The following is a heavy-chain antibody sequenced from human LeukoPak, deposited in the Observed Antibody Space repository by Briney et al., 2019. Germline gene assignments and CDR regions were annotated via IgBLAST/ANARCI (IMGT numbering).Heavy chain of an antibody. CDR1: GGSISSSNW. CDR3: ARDYGDYGLDAFDI. D-gene: IGHD4-17*01. Sequence: SETLSLTCAVSGGSISSSNWWSWVRQPPGKGLEWIGEIYHSGSTNYNPSLKSRVTISVDKSKNQFSLKLSSVTAADTAVYYCARDYGDYGLDAFDIWGQGTMVTVSS. CDR2: IYHSGST. V-gene: IGHV4-4*02. J-gene: IGHJ3*02.